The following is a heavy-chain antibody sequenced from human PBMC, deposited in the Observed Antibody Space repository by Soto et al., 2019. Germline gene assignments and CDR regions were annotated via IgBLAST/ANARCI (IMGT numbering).Heavy chain of an antibody. D-gene: IGHD3-22*01. CDR1: GGAFSGHA. V-gene: IGHV1-69*13. Sequence: SVKGYCKASGGAFSGHAISWLRQATGQGLEWMGQIIPFFKGTKYAQKFQGRVTITADDSTSTAYMDLSSLTSEDTAVYYCARDVPLNYYDSTYSYYALDVWGQGTTVTVSS. CDR3: ARDVPLNYYDSTYSYYALDV. J-gene: IGHJ6*02. CDR2: IIPFFKGT.